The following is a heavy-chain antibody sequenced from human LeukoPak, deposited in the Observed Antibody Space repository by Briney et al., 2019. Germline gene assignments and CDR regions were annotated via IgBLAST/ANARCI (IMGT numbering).Heavy chain of an antibody. CDR2: INPNSGGT. CDR3: ARADTDGGLFY. D-gene: IGHD3-16*01. J-gene: IGHJ4*02. V-gene: IGHV1-2*02. Sequence: ASVKVSCKASGYTFTGYYMHWVRQAPGQGLEWMGWINPNSGGTNYAQKFQGRVTITADESTSTAYMELSSLRSEDTAVYYCARADTDGGLFYWGQGTLVTVSS. CDR1: GYTFTGYY.